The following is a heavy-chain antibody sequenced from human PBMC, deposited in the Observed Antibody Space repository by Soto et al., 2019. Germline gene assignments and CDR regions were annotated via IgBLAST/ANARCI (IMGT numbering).Heavy chain of an antibody. D-gene: IGHD5-12*01. CDR3: AGLNSDYAVDF. J-gene: IGHJ4*02. V-gene: IGHV1-18*01. CDR1: GYTFTNYG. Sequence: AASVKVSCKASGYTFTNYGISWVRQAPGQGLEWMGWISAYKGDTNYAQNLRGRVTMTTDTSTNTAYMELRSLRFDDTAVYYCAGLNSDYAVDFWGQGTLVTVSS. CDR2: ISAYKGDT.